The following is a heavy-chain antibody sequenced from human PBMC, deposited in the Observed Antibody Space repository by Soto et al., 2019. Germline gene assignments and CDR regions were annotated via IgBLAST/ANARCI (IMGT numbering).Heavy chain of an antibody. D-gene: IGHD6-13*01. CDR3: AKDREQMADSEGIDY. CDR2: ISGSGGST. CDR1: GFTFSSYA. V-gene: IGHV3-23*01. J-gene: IGHJ4*02. Sequence: GSLRLSCAASGFTFSSYAMSWVRQAPWKGLEWVSAISGSGGSTYYADSVKGRFTISRDNSKNTLYLQMNSLRAEDTAVYYCAKDREQMADSEGIDYWGQGTMVTVSS.